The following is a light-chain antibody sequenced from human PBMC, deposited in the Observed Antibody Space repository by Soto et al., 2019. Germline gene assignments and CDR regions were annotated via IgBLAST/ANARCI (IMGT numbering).Light chain of an antibody. Sequence: QSALTQPPSASGSRGQSVTISCTGTSSDVGAYKYVSWYQQHPGKAPKLMIYEVSKRPSGVPDRFSGSKSGNTASLTVSGLQTDDEADYYCSSYAGGSNLVFGTGTKVTVL. CDR2: EVS. CDR3: SSYAGGSNLV. J-gene: IGLJ1*01. V-gene: IGLV2-8*01. CDR1: SSDVGAYKY.